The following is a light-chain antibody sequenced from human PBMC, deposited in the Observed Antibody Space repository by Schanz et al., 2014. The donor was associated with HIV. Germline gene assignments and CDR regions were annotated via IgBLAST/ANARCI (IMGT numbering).Light chain of an antibody. CDR3: QQSYSPPYT. CDR1: QSASTW. V-gene: IGKV1-5*03. CDR2: KAS. Sequence: DIQMTQSPSTLSASVGDRLTITCRASQSASTWVAWYQHKPGKAPKLLIHKASTLEGGVPSRFSGSGSGTDFTLTISSRQPEDFGTYYCQQSYSPPYTFGRGTNLEIK. J-gene: IGKJ2*01.